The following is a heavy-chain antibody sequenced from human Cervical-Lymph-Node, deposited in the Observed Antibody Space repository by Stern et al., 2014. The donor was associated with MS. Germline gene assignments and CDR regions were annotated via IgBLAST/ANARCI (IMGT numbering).Heavy chain of an antibody. CDR2: INPSGGST. Sequence: QLVQSGAEVKKPGASVKVSCKASGYTFTSYYMHWVRQAPGQGLEWMGIINPSGGSTSYAQKFQGRVTMTRDTSTSTVYMELSSLRFEDTAVYYCARDDCTNGVCYLGGYWGQGTLVTVSS. CDR1: GYTFTSYY. D-gene: IGHD2-8*01. CDR3: ARDDCTNGVCYLGGY. V-gene: IGHV1-46*01. J-gene: IGHJ4*02.